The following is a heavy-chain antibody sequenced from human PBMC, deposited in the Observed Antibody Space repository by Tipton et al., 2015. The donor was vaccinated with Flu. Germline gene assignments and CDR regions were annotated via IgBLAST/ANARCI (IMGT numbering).Heavy chain of an antibody. V-gene: IGHV3-9*01. J-gene: IGHJ4*02. Sequence: SLRLSCAASGFTFDDYAMHWVRQVPGKGLEWVSVISWNSGFIGYADSVKGRFTASRDGAKRSPYLDMSSLTIEDTALYYCARGDYRGSGGCSDFWGQGTLVTVSS. CDR3: ARGDYRGSGGCSDF. CDR2: ISWNSGFI. D-gene: IGHD3-10*01. CDR1: GFTFDDYA.